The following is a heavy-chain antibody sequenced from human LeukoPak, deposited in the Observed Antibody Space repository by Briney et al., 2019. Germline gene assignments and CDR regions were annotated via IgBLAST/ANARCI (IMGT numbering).Heavy chain of an antibody. J-gene: IGHJ4*02. CDR3: VRVPLVGYSSGWYFDY. CDR1: GFTFSSSW. Sequence: PGGSLRLSCAASGFTFSSSWMHWVCQAPEKGLEWVADIKCDGSEKYYVDSVKGRLTISRDNAKNSLYLQVNSLRAEDMTVYYCVRVPLVGYSSGWYFDYWGQGTLVTVSS. V-gene: IGHV3-52*01. CDR2: IKCDGSEK. D-gene: IGHD6-19*01.